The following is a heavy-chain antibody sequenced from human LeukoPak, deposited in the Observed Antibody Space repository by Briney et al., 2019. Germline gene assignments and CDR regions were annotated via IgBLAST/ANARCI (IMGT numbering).Heavy chain of an antibody. Sequence: ASVKVSCKASGYSFTSYYIHWVRLAPGQGLEWMGVINPSGGSTRYAQKFQGRVTTTRDTSISTAYMELSRLRSDDTAVYYCARDLAAAGPKSYYYYYYMDVWGKGTTVTVSS. V-gene: IGHV1-46*01. D-gene: IGHD6-13*01. CDR3: ARDLAAAGPKSYYYYYYMDV. CDR1: GYSFTSYY. CDR2: INPSGGST. J-gene: IGHJ6*03.